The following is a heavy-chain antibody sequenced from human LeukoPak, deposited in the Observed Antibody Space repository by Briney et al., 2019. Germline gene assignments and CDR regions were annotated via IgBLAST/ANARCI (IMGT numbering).Heavy chain of an antibody. CDR2: IYYSGST. CDR3: ARGAQPAAAHFDY. CDR1: GGSISSYY. J-gene: IGHJ4*02. V-gene: IGHV4-59*01. Sequence: SETLSLTCTASGGSISSYYWSWIRQPPGKGLEWIGYIYYSGSTNYNPSLKSRVTISVDTSKNQFSLKLSSVTAADTAVYYCARGAQPAAAHFDYWGQGTLVTVSS.